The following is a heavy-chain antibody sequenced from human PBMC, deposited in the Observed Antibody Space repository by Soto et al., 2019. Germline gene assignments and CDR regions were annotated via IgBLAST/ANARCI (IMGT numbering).Heavy chain of an antibody. D-gene: IGHD3-22*01. CDR1: GFSVHTDA. Sequence: GGSLRLSCAASGFSVHTDAMRWFRQPPGKGLEWVSAISGSGGNTYYADSVKGRFTISRDNSMKMLFLEMTSLRAEDTALYYCAKDFDSSAYYFFDAWGQGTPVTVSS. V-gene: IGHV3-23*01. CDR2: ISGSGGNT. CDR3: AKDFDSSAYYFFDA. J-gene: IGHJ4*02.